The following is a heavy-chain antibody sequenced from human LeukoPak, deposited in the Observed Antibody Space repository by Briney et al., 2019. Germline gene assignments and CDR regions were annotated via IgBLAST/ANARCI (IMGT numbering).Heavy chain of an antibody. D-gene: IGHD6-19*01. J-gene: IGHJ4*02. CDR3: AVAVAGTGIDY. CDR2: IKQDGSEK. CDR1: GFTLSSYW. V-gene: IGHV3-7*03. Sequence: GGSLRLSCAASGFTLSSYWMSWVRQAPGKGLEWVANIKQDGSEKYYVDSVRGRFTISRDNAENSLYLQMNSLRAEDTAVYYCAVAVAGTGIDYWGQGTLVTVSS.